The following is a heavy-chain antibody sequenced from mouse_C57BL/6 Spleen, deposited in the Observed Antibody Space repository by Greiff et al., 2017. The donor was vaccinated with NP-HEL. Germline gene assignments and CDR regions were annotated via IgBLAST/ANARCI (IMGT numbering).Heavy chain of an antibody. D-gene: IGHD1-1*01. Sequence: VQLQQPGAELVKPGASVKLSCKASGYTFTSYWMHWVKQRPGQGLEWIGVIHPNSGSTNYNEKFKSKATLTVDKSSSTAYMQLSSLTSEDSAVYYCARGYYGSSHWGQGTTLTVSS. CDR2: IHPNSGST. V-gene: IGHV1-64*01. CDR1: GYTFTSYW. CDR3: ARGYYGSSH. J-gene: IGHJ2*01.